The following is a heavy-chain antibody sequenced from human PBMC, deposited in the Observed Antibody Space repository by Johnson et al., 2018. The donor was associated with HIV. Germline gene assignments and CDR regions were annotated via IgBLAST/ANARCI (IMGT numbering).Heavy chain of an antibody. Sequence: VQLVESGGGAVRPGGSLRISCAASGFTFDDYGMSWVRQAPGKGLEWVSGINWSGGSTGYADSMKGRFTISRDNSKNSQYLQMNSLRTEDTALYYCAKDGSGDVRGAFDIWGQGTMVTVSS. V-gene: IGHV3-20*04. D-gene: IGHD3-10*02. J-gene: IGHJ3*02. CDR3: AKDGSGDVRGAFDI. CDR2: INWSGGST. CDR1: GFTFDDYG.